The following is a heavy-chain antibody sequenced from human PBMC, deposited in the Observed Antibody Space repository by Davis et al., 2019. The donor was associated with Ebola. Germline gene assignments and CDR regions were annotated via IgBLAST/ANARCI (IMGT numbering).Heavy chain of an antibody. CDR2: ISGSGAST. J-gene: IGHJ4*02. CDR3: VPGTWI. Sequence: GGSLRLSCVTSGFEFRTYGMHWVRQAPGKGLEWVSAISGSGASTYYADSVKGRFTISRDNAKNSLYLQMNTLRVEDTAIYYCVPGTWIRGQGTLVTVSS. CDR1: GFEFRTYG. V-gene: IGHV3-23*01. D-gene: IGHD5-18*01.